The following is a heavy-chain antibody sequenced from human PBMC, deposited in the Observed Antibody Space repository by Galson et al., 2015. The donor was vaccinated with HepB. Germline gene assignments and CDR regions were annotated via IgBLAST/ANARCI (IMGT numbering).Heavy chain of an antibody. D-gene: IGHD2-2*01. J-gene: IGHJ2*01. CDR1: GLSLTTSGVT. V-gene: IGHV2-5*05. CDR3: AHRRDPYCATTGCWGGDWNFDL. Sequence: PALVKPTQTLTLTCSFSGLSLTTSGVTVAWIRQPPGKALEWLAHIYWDDSKRYGPSLENRLTITKDTSKNQVVFTMTNMAPVDTATYYCAHRRDPYCATTGCWGGDWNFDLWGRGTLVTVSS. CDR2: IYWDDSK.